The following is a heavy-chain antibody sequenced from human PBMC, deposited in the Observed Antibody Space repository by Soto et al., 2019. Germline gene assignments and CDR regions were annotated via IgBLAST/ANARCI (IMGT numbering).Heavy chain of an antibody. CDR2: ISGSGGST. CDR1: GFTFSSYA. CDR3: ARDLHAKYCYGPRTYYGMDV. J-gene: IGHJ6*02. V-gene: IGHV3-23*01. Sequence: GGSLRLSCAASGFTFSSYAMSWVRQAPGKGLEWVSAISGSGGSTYYADSVKGRFTISRDNSKNTLYLQMNSLRAEDTAVYYCARDLHAKYCYGPRTYYGMDVWGQGTTVTVSS. D-gene: IGHD5-18*01.